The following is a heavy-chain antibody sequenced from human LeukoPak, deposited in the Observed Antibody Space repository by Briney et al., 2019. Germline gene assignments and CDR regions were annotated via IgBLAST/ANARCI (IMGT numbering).Heavy chain of an antibody. J-gene: IGHJ4*02. V-gene: IGHV3-66*01. CDR2: IYSGGST. CDR1: GFTVSSNY. Sequence: GGSLRLSCAASGFTVSSNYMSWVRQAPGRGLEWVSVIYSGGSTYYADSVKGRFTISRGNSKNTLFLQMNSLRAGDTAVYYCARGTVTMVDYWGQGTLATVSS. CDR3: ARGTVTMVDY. D-gene: IGHD3-10*01.